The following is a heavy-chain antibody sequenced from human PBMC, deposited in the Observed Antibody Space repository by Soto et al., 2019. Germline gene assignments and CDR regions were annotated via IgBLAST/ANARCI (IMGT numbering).Heavy chain of an antibody. CDR1: GYTXXSYG. Sequence: QVQLVQSGAEXXXXXXXVKVSCKASGYTXXSYGISWVRXAPGXXLEWMGWISAYNGNTNYAQKLQGRVTMTTDTSTSTAYMELRSLRSDDTAVYYCARVGVGATSSDPYWGQGTLVTVSS. CDR2: ISAYNGNT. CDR3: ARVGVGATSSDPY. V-gene: IGHV1-18*04. D-gene: IGHD1-26*01. J-gene: IGHJ4*02.